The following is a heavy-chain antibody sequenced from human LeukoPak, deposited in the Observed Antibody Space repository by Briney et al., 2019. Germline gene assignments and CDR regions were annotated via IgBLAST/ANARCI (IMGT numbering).Heavy chain of an antibody. Sequence: GESLKTSCKGSGNSFTSYWIGWVRQMPGKGLEWMGIIYPGDSDTRYSPSFQGQVTISADKSISTAYLQWSSLKASDTAMYYCASSRNDYVWGSYRYGYYFDYWGQGTLVTVSS. D-gene: IGHD3-16*02. CDR2: IYPGDSDT. CDR3: ASSRNDYVWGSYRYGYYFDY. CDR1: GNSFTSYW. V-gene: IGHV5-51*01. J-gene: IGHJ4*02.